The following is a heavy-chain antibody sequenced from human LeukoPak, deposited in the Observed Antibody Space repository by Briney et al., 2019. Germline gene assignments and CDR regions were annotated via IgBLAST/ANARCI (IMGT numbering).Heavy chain of an antibody. CDR2: IYPGDSDT. Sequence: GESLKISCKGSGYSFTSYWIGWVRQMPGKGLEWMGIIYPGDSDTRYSPSFQGQVTISADKSISTAYLQWSSLKASDTAMYYCARHDMTRPMPGLHCSSTSCYGMGAFDIWGQGTMVTVSS. V-gene: IGHV5-51*01. CDR3: ARHDMTRPMPGLHCSSTSCYGMGAFDI. CDR1: GYSFTSYW. J-gene: IGHJ3*02. D-gene: IGHD2-2*01.